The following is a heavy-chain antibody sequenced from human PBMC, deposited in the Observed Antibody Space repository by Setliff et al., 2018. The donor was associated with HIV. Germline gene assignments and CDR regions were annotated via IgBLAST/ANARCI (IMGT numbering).Heavy chain of an antibody. V-gene: IGHV1-18*01. CDR3: ARDLGINPQGWFDP. CDR1: GYTFSSYG. Sequence: ASVKVSCKASGYTFSSYGVSWVRQAPGQGLEWMGWISAYNDNTNYAQKLQGRVTMTTDTSTSTAYGELRSLRSDDTAVYYCARDLGINPQGWFDPWGQGTLVTVSS. CDR2: ISAYNDNT. J-gene: IGHJ5*02. D-gene: IGHD3-16*01.